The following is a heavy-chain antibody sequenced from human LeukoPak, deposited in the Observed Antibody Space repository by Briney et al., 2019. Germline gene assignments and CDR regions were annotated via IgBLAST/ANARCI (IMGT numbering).Heavy chain of an antibody. J-gene: IGHJ4*02. V-gene: IGHV3-30-3*01. CDR2: ISYDGGNK. CDR3: ASGGLSSSWYLHY. CDR1: GFTFSSYA. Sequence: GGSLRLSCAASGFTFSSYAMHWVRQAPGKGLEWVAVISYDGGNKYYADSVKGRFSISRDNSKNTVYLQMNCLRAEDTALYYCASGGLSSSWYLHYWGQGTLVTVSS. D-gene: IGHD6-13*01.